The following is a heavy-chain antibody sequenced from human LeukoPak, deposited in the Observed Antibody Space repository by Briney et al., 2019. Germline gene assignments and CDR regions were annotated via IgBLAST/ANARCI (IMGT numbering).Heavy chain of an antibody. CDR1: GFTFRSYV. D-gene: IGHD3-10*01. CDR3: AKGFNYYASGSHFDS. Sequence: GGSLRLSCAASGFTFRSYVMNWVRQAPGKGVEWVSGIIGRGRSTYYADAVTGRFSISRDNSKNTVYLQMTSLRVEDTAVYFCAKGFNYYASGSHFDSWGQGTLVTVSS. J-gene: IGHJ4*02. CDR2: IIGRGRST. V-gene: IGHV3-23*01.